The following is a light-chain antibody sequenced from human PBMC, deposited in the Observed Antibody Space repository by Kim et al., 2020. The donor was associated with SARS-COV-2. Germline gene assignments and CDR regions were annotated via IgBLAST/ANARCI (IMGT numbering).Light chain of an antibody. Sequence: SYELTQPPSVSVSPGQTASITCSGDKLGDKYTCWFQQKPGQSPVLVIYQDKKRPSGIPERFSGSNSGNTATLTISGTQAMDEADYYCQAWDSGTAIFGGGTQLTVL. CDR1: KLGDKY. CDR2: QDK. J-gene: IGLJ2*01. V-gene: IGLV3-1*01. CDR3: QAWDSGTAI.